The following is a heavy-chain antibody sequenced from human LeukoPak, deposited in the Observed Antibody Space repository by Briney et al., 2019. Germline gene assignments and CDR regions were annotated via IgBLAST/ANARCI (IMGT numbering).Heavy chain of an antibody. CDR1: GFTFSSYS. D-gene: IGHD3-10*01. Sequence: GGSLRLSCAASGFTFSSYSMNWVRQAPGKGLEWVSSISSSSYIYYADSVKGRFTISRDNAKNSLYLQMNSLRAEDTAVYYCARDYYGSGSYVDWFDPWGQGTLVTVSS. CDR3: ARDYYGSGSYVDWFDP. CDR2: ISSSSYI. V-gene: IGHV3-21*01. J-gene: IGHJ5*02.